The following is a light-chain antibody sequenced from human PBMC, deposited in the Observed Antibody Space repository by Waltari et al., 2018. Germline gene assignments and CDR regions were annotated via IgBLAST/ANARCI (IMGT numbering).Light chain of an antibody. Sequence: DIQMTQSPSTLSASVGDRVNITCRASQSISSWLAWYQQKPGKAPKLLIYKASSLESGVPSRFSGSGSGTDFTLTISSLQPDDFATYYCQQYNSYPIFTFGPGTKVDIK. CDR1: QSISSW. CDR2: KAS. J-gene: IGKJ3*01. V-gene: IGKV1-5*03. CDR3: QQYNSYPIFT.